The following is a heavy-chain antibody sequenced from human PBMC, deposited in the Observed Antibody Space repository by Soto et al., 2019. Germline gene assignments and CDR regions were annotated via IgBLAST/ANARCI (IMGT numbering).Heavy chain of an antibody. CDR3: ARDLESIAARPDYYYGMDV. Sequence: GGSLRLSCAASGFTFSSYSMNWVRQAPGKGLEWVSSISSSSSYIYYADSAKGRFTISRDNAKNSLYLQMNSLRAEDTAVYYCARDLESIAARPDYYYGMDVWGQGTTVTVSS. D-gene: IGHD6-6*01. CDR1: GFTFSSYS. J-gene: IGHJ6*02. CDR2: ISSSSSYI. V-gene: IGHV3-21*01.